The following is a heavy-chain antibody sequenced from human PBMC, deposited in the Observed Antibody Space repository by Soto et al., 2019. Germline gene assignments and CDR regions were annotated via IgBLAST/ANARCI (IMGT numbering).Heavy chain of an antibody. CDR3: ARSFTEPYFFDF. Sequence: PSETLSLTCNVSGGSISYSYWSWIRQTPGKGLEWIGYGHSNGISKYNPSLESRVLISVDTSKSLFSLKVSSVTAADTAVYYCARSFTEPYFFDFRGQGTRVTVSS. CDR1: GGSISYSY. J-gene: IGHJ4*02. CDR2: GHSNGIS. V-gene: IGHV4-59*08.